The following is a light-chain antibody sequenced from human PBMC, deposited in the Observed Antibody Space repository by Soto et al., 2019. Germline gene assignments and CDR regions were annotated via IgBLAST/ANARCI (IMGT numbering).Light chain of an antibody. Sequence: EIVMTQSPATLSLSPLERATLSCRASQSVSSNLAWYQQKPGQAPRLLIYGASTRATGIPARFSGSGSGTEFTLTISSLQSEDFAVYYCQQYNNWPPLNCGGGNKVAIK. J-gene: IGKJ4*01. V-gene: IGKV3-15*01. CDR3: QQYNNWPPLN. CDR2: GAS. CDR1: QSVSSN.